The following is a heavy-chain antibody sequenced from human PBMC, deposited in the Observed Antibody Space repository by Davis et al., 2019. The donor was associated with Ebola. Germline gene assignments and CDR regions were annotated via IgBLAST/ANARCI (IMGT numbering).Heavy chain of an antibody. J-gene: IGHJ4*02. Sequence: GGFLRLSCAASGFTVSSNYMSWVRQAPGKGLEWVSVIYSGGSTYYVDSVKGRFTISRDNSKNTLYLQMNSLRAEDTAIYYCATASAGTFWGQGALVTVSS. CDR3: ATASAGTF. D-gene: IGHD6-13*01. V-gene: IGHV3-53*01. CDR1: GFTVSSNY. CDR2: IYSGGST.